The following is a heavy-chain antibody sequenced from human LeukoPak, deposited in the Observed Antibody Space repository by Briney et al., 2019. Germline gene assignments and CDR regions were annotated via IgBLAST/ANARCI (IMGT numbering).Heavy chain of an antibody. V-gene: IGHV3-74*03. Sequence: GGSLRLSCAASGFTFSNYWVPWVRQAPGKGLVWVSRINRDGGTTKYADSVKGRFTVSRDNAKNTLNLQMNSLRAEDAAVYYCARDKKSGESSEIDNWGQGTLVTVSS. CDR2: INRDGGTT. CDR3: ARDKKSGESSEIDN. D-gene: IGHD3-10*01. J-gene: IGHJ4*02. CDR1: GFTFSNYW.